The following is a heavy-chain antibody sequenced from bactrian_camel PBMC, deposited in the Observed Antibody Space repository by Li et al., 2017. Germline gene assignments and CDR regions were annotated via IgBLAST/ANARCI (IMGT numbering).Heavy chain of an antibody. CDR2: INSGGGRA. J-gene: IGHJ4*01. CDR3: AAGGAHYACSVLWSGAYRY. D-gene: IGHD3*01. CDR1: GFTFSNYA. Sequence: VHLVESGGGLVQPGGSLRVSCAASGFTFSNYAMSWVRQAPGKELEWVSDINSGGGRAYYADSVKGRFTISQDNAETKNTVYLQMDSLEPEDTAMYYCAAGGAHYACSVLWSGAYRYWGQGTQVTVS. V-gene: IGHV3S40*01.